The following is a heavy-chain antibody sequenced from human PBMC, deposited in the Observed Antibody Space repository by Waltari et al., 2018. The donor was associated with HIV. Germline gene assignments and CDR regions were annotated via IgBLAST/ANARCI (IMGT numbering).Heavy chain of an antibody. J-gene: IGHJ6*02. V-gene: IGHV4-30-4*01. Sequence: QVQLQESGPGLVKPSQTLSLTCTVSGGSISSGDYYWSWIRQPPGKGLEWIGYIYYIGSTYYNPSLKSRVTISGDTSKNQFSLKLSSVSAADTAVYYCARAVSVFGTSPYGMDFWGQGTTVTVSS. CDR3: ARAVSVFGTSPYGMDF. CDR2: IYYIGST. CDR1: GGSISSGDYY. D-gene: IGHD2-2*01.